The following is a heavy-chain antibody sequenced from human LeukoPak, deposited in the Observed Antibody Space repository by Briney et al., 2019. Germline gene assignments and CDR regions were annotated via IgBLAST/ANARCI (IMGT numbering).Heavy chain of an antibody. CDR3: ARVAMTEFGGIDY. J-gene: IGHJ4*02. V-gene: IGHV1-69*04. Sequence: SVKVSCKASGSTFSSYAISWVRQAPGQGLEWMGRIIPILGIANYAQKFQGRVTITADKSASTAYMELSSLRSEDTAVYYCARVAMTEFGGIDYWGQGTLVTVSS. CDR2: IIPILGIA. CDR1: GSTFSSYA. D-gene: IGHD2-2*01.